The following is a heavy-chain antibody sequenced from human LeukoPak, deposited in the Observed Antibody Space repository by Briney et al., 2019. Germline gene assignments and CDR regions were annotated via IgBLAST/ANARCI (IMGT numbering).Heavy chain of an antibody. CDR2: VKQDGSEK. D-gene: IGHD3-22*01. J-gene: IGHJ4*02. V-gene: IGHV3-7*01. CDR3: ARVSELGYYDSSGEIDY. Sequence: PGGSLRLSCAASGFTFSSYWMSWVRQAPGKGLEWVANVKQDGSEKYYVDSVKGRFTISRDNAKNSLYLQMNSLRAEDTAVYYCARVSELGYYDSSGEIDYWGQGTLVTASS. CDR1: GFTFSSYW.